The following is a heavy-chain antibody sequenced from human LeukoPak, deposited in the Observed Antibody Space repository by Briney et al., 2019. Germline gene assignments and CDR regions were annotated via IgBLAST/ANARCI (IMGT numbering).Heavy chain of an antibody. CDR1: GGSFSDYY. CDR3: AREGYYYDSSGYPGY. CDR2: IYHSGST. J-gene: IGHJ4*02. D-gene: IGHD3-22*01. V-gene: IGHV4-34*01. Sequence: SETLSLTCAVYGGSFSDYYWSWIRQPPGKGLEWIGSIYHSGSTYYNPSLKSRVTISVDTSKDQFSLKLSSVTAADTAVYYCAREGYYYDSSGYPGYWGQGTLVTVSS.